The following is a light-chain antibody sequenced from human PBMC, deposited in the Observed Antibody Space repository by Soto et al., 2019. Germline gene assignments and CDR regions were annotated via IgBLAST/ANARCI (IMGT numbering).Light chain of an antibody. J-gene: IGKJ4*01. CDR3: QQYYSYPLT. Sequence: IRKTQSPSSLSASTGDRVTITCRASQGISSYLAWYQQKPGKAPKLLIYAASTLQSGVPSRFSGSGSGTDFTLTISCLQSEDFATYYCQQYYSYPLTFGGGTKVDIK. CDR2: AAS. V-gene: IGKV1-8*01. CDR1: QGISSY.